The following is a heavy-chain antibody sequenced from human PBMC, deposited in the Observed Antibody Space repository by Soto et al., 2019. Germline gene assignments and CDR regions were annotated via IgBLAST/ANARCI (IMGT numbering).Heavy chain of an antibody. J-gene: IGHJ5*02. CDR2: IRGSGAES. CDR3: ARSEGADGVVWFDT. Sequence: EVQLLQSGGDLVQPGGSLRVSCVASGFSFSNFAMSWVRQAPGKGLEWVSGIRGSGAESHYADSVRGRFTISRDNSKNTVYLEMHSLNVGDTAVYYCARSEGADGVVWFDTWGQGTPVTVSS. V-gene: IGHV3-23*01. D-gene: IGHD1-26*01. CDR1: GFSFSNFA.